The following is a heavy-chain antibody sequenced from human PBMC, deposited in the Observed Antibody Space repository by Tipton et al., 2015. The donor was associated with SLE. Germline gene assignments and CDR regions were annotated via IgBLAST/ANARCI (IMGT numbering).Heavy chain of an antibody. CDR2: LNSDGSST. V-gene: IGHV3-74*01. CDR3: AKAQGGAGEPLCFDY. D-gene: IGHD4-17*01. J-gene: IGHJ4*02. Sequence: SLRLSCAASGFPFSSSWMHWVRQAPGKGLVWVSRLNSDGSSTSYADSVKGRFTISRDNAKNTLYLQMNSLRAEDTAVYYCAKAQGGAGEPLCFDYWGQGTLVTVSS. CDR1: GFPFSSSW.